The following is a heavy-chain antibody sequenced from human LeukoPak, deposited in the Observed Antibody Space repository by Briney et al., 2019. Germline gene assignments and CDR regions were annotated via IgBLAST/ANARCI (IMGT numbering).Heavy chain of an antibody. CDR2: ISGSGYTT. V-gene: IGHV3-23*01. D-gene: IGHD7-27*01. Sequence: PGGSLRLSCATSGFTFNMYAMGWVRQAPGKGLQWVSSISGSGYTTYYPHAARGRFTISRDNSKNTLYLQMNSLGADDAAIYYCAKERLGNTKWFDPWGPGTLVTVSS. CDR3: AKERLGNTKWFDP. CDR1: GFTFNMYA. J-gene: IGHJ5*02.